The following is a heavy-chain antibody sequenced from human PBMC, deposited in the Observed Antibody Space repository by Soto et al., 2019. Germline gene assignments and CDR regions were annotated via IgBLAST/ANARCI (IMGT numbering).Heavy chain of an antibody. CDR2: AYYRSKWYN. CDR1: GDSVSSNSAA. Sequence: SQTLSLTCAISGDSVSSNSAAWNWIRQPPSRGLEWLGRAYYRSKWYNDYAVSVKSRITINPDTSKNQFSLQLNSVTPEDTAVYYCARDEMGRSSDRVTFDPWGQGTLVTVS. J-gene: IGHJ5*02. V-gene: IGHV6-1*01. D-gene: IGHD3-10*01. CDR3: ARDEMGRSSDRVTFDP.